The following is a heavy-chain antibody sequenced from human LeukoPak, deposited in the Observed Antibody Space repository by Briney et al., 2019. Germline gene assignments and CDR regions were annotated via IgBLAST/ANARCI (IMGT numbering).Heavy chain of an antibody. J-gene: IGHJ3*02. V-gene: IGHV3-48*03. CDR3: ARSMVRGGYAFDI. CDR1: GFTFSRYE. Sequence: GGSLRLSCAASGFTFSRYEMNWVRQAPGKGLEWVSYISSGGSTKYYADSVKGRFTISRDSAKNSLYLQMNSLRDEDTAVYYCARSMVRGGYAFDIWGQGTMVTVSS. D-gene: IGHD3-10*01. CDR2: ISSGGSTK.